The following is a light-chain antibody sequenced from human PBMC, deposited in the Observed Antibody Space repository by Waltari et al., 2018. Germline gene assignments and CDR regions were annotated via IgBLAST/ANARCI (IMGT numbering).Light chain of an antibody. CDR3: QQLNSYPLT. CDR1: QAISTY. CDR2: AAS. J-gene: IGKJ4*01. Sequence: DIQLTQSPSFLSASVGDRVTITCRASQAISTYLAWYQQKPGKAPEVLISAASALQSGVPSRLSGSGSGTECTLTISSLQPEDFATYYCQQLNSYPLTFGGGTKVQIK. V-gene: IGKV1-9*01.